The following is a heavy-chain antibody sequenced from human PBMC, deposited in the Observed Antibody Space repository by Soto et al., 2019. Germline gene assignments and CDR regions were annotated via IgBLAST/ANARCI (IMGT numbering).Heavy chain of an antibody. CDR2: INNDGSDI. Sequence: PGGSLRLSCAASGFTFRNYWMHWVRRPPGKGLVWLSRINNDGSDIVYADSVKGRFTFSRDNAKSTAYLQMNSLTAEDTAVYYCVRGSGGPESWGRGTQVT. V-gene: IGHV3-74*01. CDR1: GFTFRNYW. J-gene: IGHJ4*02. CDR3: VRGSGGPES.